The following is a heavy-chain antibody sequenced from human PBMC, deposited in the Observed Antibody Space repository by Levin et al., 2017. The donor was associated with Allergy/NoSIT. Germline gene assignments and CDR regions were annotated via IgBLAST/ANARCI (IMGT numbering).Heavy chain of an antibody. CDR2: IINSGVGT. CDR3: AKDAIRGSDQPYYFDY. J-gene: IGHJ4*01. V-gene: IGHV3-23*01. D-gene: IGHD6-19*01. Sequence: GGSLRLSCAASGFTFNNYAMSWVRQAPGKGLEWVSAIINSGVGTYYADSVKGRFTISRDNSKNTMYLQMNSLRAEDTAVYFCAKDAIRGSDQPYYFDYRGPGTLVPASP. CDR1: GFTFNNYA.